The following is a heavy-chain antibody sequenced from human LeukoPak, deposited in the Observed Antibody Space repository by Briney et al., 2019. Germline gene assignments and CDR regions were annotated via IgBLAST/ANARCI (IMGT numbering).Heavy chain of an antibody. V-gene: IGHV4-34*01. J-gene: IGHJ6*02. Sequence: PSETLSLTCAVYGGSFSGYYWSWIRQPPGKGLEWIGEINHSGSTNYNPSLESRVTISVDTSKNQFSLKLSSVTAADTAVYYCARVVVVAATTGYYYYGMDVWGQGTTVTVSS. CDR1: GGSFSGYY. CDR2: INHSGST. D-gene: IGHD2-15*01. CDR3: ARVVVVAATTGYYYYGMDV.